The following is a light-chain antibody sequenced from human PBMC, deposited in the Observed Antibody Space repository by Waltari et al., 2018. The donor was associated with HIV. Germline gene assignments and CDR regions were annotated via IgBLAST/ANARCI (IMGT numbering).Light chain of an antibody. V-gene: IGLV2-14*03. Sequence: QSALTQPASVSGSPGQSITISCTGVSSDVGAYYKHVSWYQQHPGKAPKLLIFDVANRASGVSDRFSGSKSGNTASLTISGLQAEDEATYYCSSYTSSTVLFGGGTKLTVL. CDR2: DVA. CDR3: SSYTSSTVL. CDR1: SSDVGAYYKH. J-gene: IGLJ2*01.